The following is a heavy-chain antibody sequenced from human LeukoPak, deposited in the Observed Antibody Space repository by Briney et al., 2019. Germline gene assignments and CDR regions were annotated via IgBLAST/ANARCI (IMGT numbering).Heavy chain of an antibody. Sequence: GGSLRLSCAASGFTFKNYAMYWVRQAPGKGLEWVSAIIESGESTYYTDSVKGRFTISRDNSKNTLYLQMNSLRAEDTAFYYCAKGSAQHYFDSWGQGTLVTASS. D-gene: IGHD3-10*01. J-gene: IGHJ4*02. V-gene: IGHV3-23*01. CDR3: AKGSAQHYFDS. CDR1: GFTFKNYA. CDR2: IIESGEST.